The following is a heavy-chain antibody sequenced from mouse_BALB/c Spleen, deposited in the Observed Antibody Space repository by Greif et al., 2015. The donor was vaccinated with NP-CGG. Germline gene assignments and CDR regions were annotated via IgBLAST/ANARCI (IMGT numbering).Heavy chain of an antibody. V-gene: IGHV1S56*01. CDR1: GYTFTSYY. CDR2: IFPGNLNT. J-gene: IGHJ4*01. CDR3: TRDAMDY. Sequence: QVQLQQPGPELVKPGASVRIPCKASGYTFTSYYIHWVKQRPGHGLEWIGWIFPGNLNTKYNENFKGKATLTADKSSSTVYMQLSSLTSEDSAVYFCTRDAMDYWGQGTSVTVSS.